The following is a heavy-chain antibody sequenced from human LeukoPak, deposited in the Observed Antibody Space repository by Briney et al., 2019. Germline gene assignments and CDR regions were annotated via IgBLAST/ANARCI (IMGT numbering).Heavy chain of an antibody. J-gene: IGHJ3*02. CDR1: GFTFSSYW. CDR2: IYSGGST. D-gene: IGHD1-26*01. CDR3: ARDTLLGSYFAFDI. Sequence: GGSLRLSCAASGFTFSSYWMSWVRQAPGKGLEWVSVIYSGGSTYYADSVKGRFTISRDNSKNTLYLQMNSLRAEDTAVYYCARDTLLGSYFAFDIWGQGTMVTVSS. V-gene: IGHV3-66*01.